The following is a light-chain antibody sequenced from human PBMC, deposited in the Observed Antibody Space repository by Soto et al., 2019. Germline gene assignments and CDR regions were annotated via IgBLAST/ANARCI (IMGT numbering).Light chain of an antibody. CDR2: AAS. Sequence: DIQMTQSPSSVSASVGDRVTSTCRASQAISTWLAWYQQKPGKAPKLLIYAASNLQTGVPSRFSGSGSGTDFTLTISSLQPEDFATYYCQQANSLPRTFGQGTKVEIK. CDR3: QQANSLPRT. CDR1: QAISTW. J-gene: IGKJ1*01. V-gene: IGKV1D-12*01.